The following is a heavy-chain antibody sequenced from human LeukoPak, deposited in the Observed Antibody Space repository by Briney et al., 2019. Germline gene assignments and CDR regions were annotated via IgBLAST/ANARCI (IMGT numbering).Heavy chain of an antibody. Sequence: WASVKLSCKVSGYTLTELSMHWVRQAPGKGLEWMGGFDPEDGETTYAQKFQGRVTMTEDTSTDTGYMELSSLRSEDTAAYYCATDQRGAGLGFVYGSGSFNGLDVWGQGTTVTVSS. CDR2: FDPEDGET. J-gene: IGHJ6*02. V-gene: IGHV1-24*01. CDR1: GYTLTELS. CDR3: ATDQRGAGLGFVYGSGSFNGLDV. D-gene: IGHD3-10*01.